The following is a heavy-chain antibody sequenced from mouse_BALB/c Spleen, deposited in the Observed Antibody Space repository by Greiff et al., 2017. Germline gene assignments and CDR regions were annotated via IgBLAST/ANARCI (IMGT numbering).Heavy chain of an antibody. CDR3: ARERQLGLRFDY. CDR2: IWAGGST. Sequence: VKVVESGPGLVAPSQSLSITCTVSGFSLTSYGVHWVRQPPGKGLEWLGVIWAGGSTNYNSALMSRLSISKDNSKSQVFLKMNSLQTDDTAMYYCARERQLGLRFDYWGQGTTLTVSS. V-gene: IGHV2-9*02. CDR1: GFSLTSYG. D-gene: IGHD3-2*01. J-gene: IGHJ2*01.